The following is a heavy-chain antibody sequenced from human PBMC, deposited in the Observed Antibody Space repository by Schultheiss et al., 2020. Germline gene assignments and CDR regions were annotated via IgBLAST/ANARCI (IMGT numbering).Heavy chain of an antibody. CDR2: IYYSGST. CDR3: ARAKKDIAVAGGLYWFDP. V-gene: IGHV4-59*12. J-gene: IGHJ5*02. CDR1: GGSISSYY. D-gene: IGHD2-2*01. Sequence: SETLSLTCTVSGGSISSYYWSWIRQPPGKGLEWIGYIYYSGSTYYNPSLKSLVTISVDTSKNQFSLNLKSVIAADTAVYYCARAKKDIAVAGGLYWFDPWGQGTLVTVSS.